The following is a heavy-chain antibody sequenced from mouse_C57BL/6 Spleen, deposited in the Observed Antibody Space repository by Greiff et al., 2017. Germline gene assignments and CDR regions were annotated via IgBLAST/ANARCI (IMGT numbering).Heavy chain of an antibody. J-gene: IGHJ2*01. D-gene: IGHD1-1*01. CDR2: IYPGDGDT. Sequence: VQLVESGPELVKPGASVKISCKASGYAFSSSWMNWVKQRPGKGLEWIGRIYPGDGDTNYNGKFKGKATLTADKSSSTAYMQLSSLTSEDSAVYFCAIYYYGSSYYFDYWGQGTTLTVSS. V-gene: IGHV1-82*01. CDR3: AIYYYGSSYYFDY. CDR1: GYAFSSSW.